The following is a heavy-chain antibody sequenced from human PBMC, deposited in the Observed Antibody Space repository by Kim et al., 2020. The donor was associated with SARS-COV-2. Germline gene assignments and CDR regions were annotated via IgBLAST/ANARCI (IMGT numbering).Heavy chain of an antibody. CDR3: ARDLRDIVVVVAADAFDI. J-gene: IGHJ3*02. Sequence: KSRVTISVDTAKTQFSLKLSSVTAADTAVYYCARDLRDIVVVVAADAFDIWGQGTMVTVSS. D-gene: IGHD2-15*01. V-gene: IGHV4-39*07.